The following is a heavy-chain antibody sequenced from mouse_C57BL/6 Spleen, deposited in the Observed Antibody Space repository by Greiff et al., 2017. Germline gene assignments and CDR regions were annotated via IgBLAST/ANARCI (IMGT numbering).Heavy chain of an antibody. Sequence: VQLQQSGPELVKPGASVKISCKASGYSFTGYYMNWVKQSPEKSLGWIGEINPSTGGTTYNQKFKAKATLTVDKSSSTAYMQLKSLTSEDSAVYYCARFPYDYWYFDVWGTGTTVTVSS. V-gene: IGHV1-42*01. D-gene: IGHD2-3*01. CDR1: GYSFTGYY. CDR3: ARFPYDYWYFDV. J-gene: IGHJ1*03. CDR2: INPSTGGT.